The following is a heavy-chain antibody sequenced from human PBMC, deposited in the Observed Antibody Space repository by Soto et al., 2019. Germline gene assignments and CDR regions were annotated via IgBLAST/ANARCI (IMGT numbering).Heavy chain of an antibody. Sequence: AAVKVSCQASGYIFTQSAMHWVRQAPGQRLEWMGWISCDSGNTKYSPKLQDRVTITRDTSASTAYMELSSLRSEDTALYYCARDGVAAVNFNYDYWGQGSVVTFSS. J-gene: IGHJ4*03. D-gene: IGHD6-25*01. CDR2: ISCDSGNT. CDR3: ARDGVAAVNFNYDY. V-gene: IGHV1-3*01. CDR1: GYIFTQSA.